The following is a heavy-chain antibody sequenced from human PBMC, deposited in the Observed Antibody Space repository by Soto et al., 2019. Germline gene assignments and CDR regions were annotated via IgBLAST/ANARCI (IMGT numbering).Heavy chain of an antibody. Sequence: GESLKISCKTSGYSFISYWVAWVRQLPGKGLEWMGTFYPGDSTSTYSPSFQGQVTISVDKSISTAYLQLSSLKASDTAMYYCARIIGYCRNNDCSWTFDIWGQGTMVTVS. CDR1: GYSFISYW. J-gene: IGHJ3*02. V-gene: IGHV5-51*01. CDR2: FYPGDSTS. D-gene: IGHD2-15*01. CDR3: ARIIGYCRNNDCSWTFDI.